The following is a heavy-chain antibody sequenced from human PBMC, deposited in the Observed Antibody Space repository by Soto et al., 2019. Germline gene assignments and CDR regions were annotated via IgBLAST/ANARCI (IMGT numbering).Heavy chain of an antibody. J-gene: IGHJ6*02. CDR1: GGSITSWGYA. CDR3: ARSFYGVDL. CDR2: IYQGGSA. Sequence: SETLSLTCAVSGGSITSWGYAWSWIRQSPGQALEWIGYIYQGGSAFYNPSLKPRVTIFLDRSKNQFSLNLTSVTPADTAVYYCARSFYGVDLWGQGTPVTVSS. V-gene: IGHV4-30-2*06.